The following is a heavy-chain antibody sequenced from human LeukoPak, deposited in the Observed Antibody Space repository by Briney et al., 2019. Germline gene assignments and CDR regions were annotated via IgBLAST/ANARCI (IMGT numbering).Heavy chain of an antibody. Sequence: SGGSLRLSCAASGFTFSSYAMSWVRQAPGKGLEWVSAISGSGGSTYYADSVKGRFTISRDNSKNMLYLQMNSLRAEDTAVYYCAKTRAAAGTDFDYWGQGTLVTVSS. J-gene: IGHJ4*02. V-gene: IGHV3-23*01. CDR2: ISGSGGST. D-gene: IGHD6-13*01. CDR3: AKTRAAAGTDFDY. CDR1: GFTFSSYA.